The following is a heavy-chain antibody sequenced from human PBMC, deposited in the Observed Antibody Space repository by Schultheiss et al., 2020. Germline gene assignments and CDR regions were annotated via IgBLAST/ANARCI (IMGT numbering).Heavy chain of an antibody. Sequence: SETLSLTCTVSGGSISSYYWSWIRQPPGKGLEWIGYIYYSGSTNYNPSLKSRVTISVDTSKNQFSLKLSSVTAADTAVYFCAKGTLGHCIGAICYPFDSWGQGTLVTVSA. V-gene: IGHV4-59*01. CDR2: IYYSGST. CDR1: GGSISSYY. CDR3: AKGTLGHCIGAICYPFDS. J-gene: IGHJ4*02. D-gene: IGHD2-15*01.